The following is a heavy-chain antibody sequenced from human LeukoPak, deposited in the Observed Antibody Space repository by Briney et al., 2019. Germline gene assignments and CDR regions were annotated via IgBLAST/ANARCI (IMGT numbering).Heavy chain of an antibody. V-gene: IGHV3-23*01. Sequence: GGSLRLSCVGSGFSFSSYAMTWVRQAPGKGLEWVSTITASSDSTFYADSVKGRFTISRDDSKNTFYLQMNSLRVEDTAMYYCAKDGSGYFYTFDYWGQGTLVTASS. D-gene: IGHD3-22*01. CDR3: AKDGSGYFYTFDY. CDR1: GFSFSSYA. CDR2: ITASSDST. J-gene: IGHJ4*02.